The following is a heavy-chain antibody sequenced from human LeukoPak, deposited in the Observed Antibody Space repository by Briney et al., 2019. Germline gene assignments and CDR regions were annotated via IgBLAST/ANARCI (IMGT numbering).Heavy chain of an antibody. J-gene: IGHJ1*01. D-gene: IGHD5-18*01. CDR3: AKIWRVTGPD. CDR1: GFTFSTYA. Sequence: GGSLRLSCAASGFTFSTYAMSWVRQAPGKGLEWVSAISGSGTTTYYADSVKGRFTISRDNSQNTLYLQMNSLRADDTAVYYCAKIWRVTGPDWGQGTLVTVSS. CDR2: ISGSGTTT. V-gene: IGHV3-23*01.